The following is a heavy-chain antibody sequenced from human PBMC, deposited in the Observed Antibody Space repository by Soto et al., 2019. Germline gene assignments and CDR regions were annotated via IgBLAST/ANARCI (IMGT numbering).Heavy chain of an antibody. CDR2: IYYSGST. V-gene: IGHV4-39*01. D-gene: IGHD2-21*02. Sequence: PSQTLSLTCTVTGDSLNNRRYYWGWIRQPPGKGLEWIGSIYYSGSTYNNPSLKSRVSMSVYTSKHQFSLKLRSVTAADTALYYCARQRTSVVTKAYYDSWGQGSLVT. CDR1: GDSLNNRRYY. CDR3: ARQRTSVVTKAYYDS. J-gene: IGHJ4*02.